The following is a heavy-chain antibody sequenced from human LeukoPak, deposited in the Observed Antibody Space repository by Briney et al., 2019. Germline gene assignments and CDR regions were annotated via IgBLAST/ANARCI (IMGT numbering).Heavy chain of an antibody. CDR1: GFTFDDYA. V-gene: IGHV3-9*01. CDR2: ISYNSDTI. CDR3: AEDYCGGDCYSGWYFDL. D-gene: IGHD2-21*02. Sequence: GGSLRLSCAASGFTFDDYAMHWVRQASGKGLEWVSGISYNSDTIAYADSVKGRFTISRDNAKNSLYLQMNSLRAEDTALYYCAEDYCGGDCYSGWYFDLWGRGTLVTVSS. J-gene: IGHJ2*01.